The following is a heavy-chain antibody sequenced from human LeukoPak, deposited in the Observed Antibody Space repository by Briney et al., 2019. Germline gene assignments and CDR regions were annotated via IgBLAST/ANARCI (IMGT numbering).Heavy chain of an antibody. CDR3: ARVDSLYYYYMDV. D-gene: IGHD2-2*03. Sequence: RQXXGXGLXXXXGIIPIFGTANYAQKFQGRVTITADESTSTAYMELSSLRSEDTAVYYCARVDSLYYYYMDVWGKGTTVTVSS. CDR2: IIPIFGTA. J-gene: IGHJ6*03. V-gene: IGHV1-69*01.